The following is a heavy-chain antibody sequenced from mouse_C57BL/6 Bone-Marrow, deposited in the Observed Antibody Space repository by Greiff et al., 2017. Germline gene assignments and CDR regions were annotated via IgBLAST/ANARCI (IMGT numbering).Heavy chain of an antibody. Sequence: VQLQQSGAELVRPGASVKLSCTASGFNIKDYYMHWVKQRPEQGLEWIGRIDPEDGDTEYAPKFQGKATMTADTSSNTAYLQLSSLTSEDTAVYYCTGDYDEYYDAMDYWGQGTSVTVSS. D-gene: IGHD2-4*01. J-gene: IGHJ4*01. CDR2: IDPEDGDT. V-gene: IGHV14-1*01. CDR1: GFNIKDYY. CDR3: TGDYDEYYDAMDY.